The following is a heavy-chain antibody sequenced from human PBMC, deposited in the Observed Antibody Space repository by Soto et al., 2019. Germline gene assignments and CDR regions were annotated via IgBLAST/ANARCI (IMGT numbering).Heavy chain of an antibody. CDR1: GGTFSSYA. D-gene: IGHD4-4*01. CDR2: IIPIFGTA. J-gene: IGHJ6*02. V-gene: IGHV1-69*13. CDR3: ARDPTVTTAYYYYGMDV. Sequence: SVKVSCKASGGTFSSYAISWVRQAPGQRLEWMGGIIPIFGTANYAQKFQGRVTITADESTSTAYMELSSLRSEDTAVYYCARDPTVTTAYYYYGMDVWGQGTTVTSP.